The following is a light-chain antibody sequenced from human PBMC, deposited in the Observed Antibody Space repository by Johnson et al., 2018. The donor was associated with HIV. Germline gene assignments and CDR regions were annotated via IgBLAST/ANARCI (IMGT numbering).Light chain of an antibody. CDR1: SSNIGRNY. J-gene: IGLJ1*01. CDR2: DNN. V-gene: IGLV1-51*01. CDR3: AAWDSGLSARYV. Sequence: QSILTQPPSVSAAPGQKVTISCSGSSSNIGRNYVSWYQQLPGTAPKLLIYDNNKRPWGIPDRFSGSKSGTSATLGITGVHTGDEADYYCAAWDSGLSARYVFGPGT.